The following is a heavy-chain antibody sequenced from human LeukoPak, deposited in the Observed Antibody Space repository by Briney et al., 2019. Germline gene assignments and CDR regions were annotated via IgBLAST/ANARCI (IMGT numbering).Heavy chain of an antibody. CDR2: ISSSSSYP. CDR1: GFTFSDYY. Sequence: GGSLRLSCAASGFTFSDYYMSWIRQAPEKGLEWVSYISSSSSYPNYADSVKGRFTISRDNAKNSLYLQMNSLRAEDTAVYYCARVTDGSGSYFIPYGMDVWGQGTTVTVSS. CDR3: ARVTDGSGSYFIPYGMDV. J-gene: IGHJ6*02. D-gene: IGHD3-10*01. V-gene: IGHV3-11*05.